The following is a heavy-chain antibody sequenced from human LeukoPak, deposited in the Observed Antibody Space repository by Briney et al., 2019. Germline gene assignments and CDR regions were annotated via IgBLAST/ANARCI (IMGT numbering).Heavy chain of an antibody. J-gene: IGHJ4*02. Sequence: GGSLRLSCAASGFTFSNAWMIWVRQAPGKGLEWVGRIKNKTDGGTTDYAAPVKGRFTISRDDSKNTLYLQMNSLKTEDTAVYYCTAQEGRFDYWGQGTLVTVSS. CDR1: GFTFSNAW. V-gene: IGHV3-15*01. CDR2: IKNKTDGGTT. CDR3: TAQEGRFDY.